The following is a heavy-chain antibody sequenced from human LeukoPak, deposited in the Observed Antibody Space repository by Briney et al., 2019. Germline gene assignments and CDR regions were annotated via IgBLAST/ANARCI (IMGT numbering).Heavy chain of an antibody. Sequence: TGGSLRLSCVASGLTFTSHSLNWLRQAPGKGLEWVSYISGSSITIYYADSVKGRFTISRDKAKNSLYLQMNSLRAEDTAVYYCARAVGYNGFLDYWGQGTLVTVSS. CDR2: ISGSSITI. CDR1: GLTFTSHS. CDR3: ARAVGYNGFLDY. D-gene: IGHD5-24*01. J-gene: IGHJ4*02. V-gene: IGHV3-48*01.